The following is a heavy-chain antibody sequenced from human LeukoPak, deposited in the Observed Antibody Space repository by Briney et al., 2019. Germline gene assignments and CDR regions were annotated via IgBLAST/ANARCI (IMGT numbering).Heavy chain of an antibody. D-gene: IGHD3-3*01. CDR3: ASWAGNTQSDSWSGPFDY. CDR1: GLTFSNFK. V-gene: IGHV3-48*03. Sequence: GGFLRLSCAVSGLTFSNFKMNWVRQAPGKGLEWVSYISDSGRTTFYADSVKGRFTISRDNAKNSLYLQMSSLRVEDTAVYYCASWAGNTQSDSWSGPFDYWGQGTLVTVSS. J-gene: IGHJ4*02. CDR2: ISDSGRTT.